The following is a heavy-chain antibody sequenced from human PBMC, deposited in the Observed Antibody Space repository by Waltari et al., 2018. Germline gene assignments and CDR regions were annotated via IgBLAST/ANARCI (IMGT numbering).Heavy chain of an antibody. D-gene: IGHD2-21*01. CDR3: ARGSVMAHFDY. CDR2: IYQTGNT. V-gene: IGHV4-38-2*02. Sequence: QVHLQESGPGLVKASETLSLTCNVPGYFISSGYYWGWIRQPPGKGMELFWNIYQTGNTYYNPFLKSRVTISVGMSKTQLSLQVRSVTAADTAVYYCARGSVMAHFDYWGQGTLVTVSS. J-gene: IGHJ4*02. CDR1: GYFISSGYY.